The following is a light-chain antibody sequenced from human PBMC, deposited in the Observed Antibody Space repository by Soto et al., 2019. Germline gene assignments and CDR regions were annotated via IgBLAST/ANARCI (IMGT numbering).Light chain of an antibody. CDR2: GAS. CDR3: QQYNSWPPLT. Sequence: EIVMTQSPATLSVSPGERATLSCRASQSVSSNLAWYQQKPGQAPRLLIYGASTRATGIPARFSGSGSGTVFTLTISSLQSEDLAVYYCQQYNSWPPLTCGGGTKVEIK. J-gene: IGKJ4*01. CDR1: QSVSSN. V-gene: IGKV3-15*01.